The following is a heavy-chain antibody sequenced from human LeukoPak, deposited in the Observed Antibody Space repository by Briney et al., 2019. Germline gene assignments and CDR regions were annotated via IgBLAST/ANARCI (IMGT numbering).Heavy chain of an antibody. J-gene: IGHJ4*02. CDR3: ARGFDYDYVWGSYHLDY. D-gene: IGHD3-16*01. CDR1: GGTFSSYA. V-gene: IGHV1-69*04. CDR2: IIPLLGIA. Sequence: SVKVSCKASGGTFSSYAISWVRQAPGQGLEWMGRIIPLLGIANYAQKFQGRVTITADKSTRTAYMELSSLRSEDTAVYYCARGFDYDYVWGSYHLDYWGQGTLVTVSS.